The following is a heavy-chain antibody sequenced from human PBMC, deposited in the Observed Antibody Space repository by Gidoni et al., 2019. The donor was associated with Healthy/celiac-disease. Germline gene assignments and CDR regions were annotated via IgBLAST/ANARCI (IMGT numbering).Heavy chain of an antibody. Sequence: HVQLVESGGGVVQPGRSLRLSCAASGLTFRSYAMHWFRQAPGKGLEWVAVISYDGSNKYYADSVKGRFTISRDNSKNTLYLQMNSLRAEDTAVYYCARVGGGNFLGYYYYGMDVWGQGTTVTVSS. J-gene: IGHJ6*02. D-gene: IGHD2-21*02. V-gene: IGHV3-30-3*01. CDR2: ISYDGSNK. CDR1: GLTFRSYA. CDR3: ARVGGGNFLGYYYYGMDV.